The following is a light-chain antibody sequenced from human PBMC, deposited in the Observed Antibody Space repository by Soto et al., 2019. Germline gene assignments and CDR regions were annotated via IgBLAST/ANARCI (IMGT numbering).Light chain of an antibody. J-gene: IGKJ1*01. CDR1: QSISNN. CDR3: QQYNNWWT. V-gene: IGKV3-15*01. CDR2: GAS. Sequence: EIVMTQSPATLSVSPGERATLSCRASQSISNNLAWYHQRPGQAPRLLIYGASTRATGIPARFSGSGSGTEFTLTNSTLQSEYFAVYYCQQYNNWWTFGQGTRVQIK.